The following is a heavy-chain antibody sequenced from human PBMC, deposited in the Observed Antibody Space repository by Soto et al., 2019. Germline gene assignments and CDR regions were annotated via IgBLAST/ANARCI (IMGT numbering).Heavy chain of an antibody. V-gene: IGHV4-34*01. CDR2: INHSGST. Sequence: WTWIRQTPGNGLEWIGEINHSGSTNYNPSLKSRVSISADTSKKQFSLNLTSVTAADTAVYYCARGECSSNYCFTRWALDIWGQGTVVTVSS. D-gene: IGHD2-2*01. CDR3: ARGECSSNYCFTRWALDI. J-gene: IGHJ3*02.